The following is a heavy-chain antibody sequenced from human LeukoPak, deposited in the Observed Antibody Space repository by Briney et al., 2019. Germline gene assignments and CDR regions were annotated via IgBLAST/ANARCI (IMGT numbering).Heavy chain of an antibody. CDR2: ISGSGYST. V-gene: IGHV3-23*01. D-gene: IGHD1-26*01. J-gene: IGHJ3*02. CDR3: ARGGSYLSAFDI. Sequence: GGSLRLSCAASGFTFSSYAMSWVRQAPGKGLEWVSAISGSGYSTYYADSVKGRFTISRDNSKNTLYLQMNSLRAEDTAVYYCARGGSYLSAFDIWGQGTMVTVSS. CDR1: GFTFSSYA.